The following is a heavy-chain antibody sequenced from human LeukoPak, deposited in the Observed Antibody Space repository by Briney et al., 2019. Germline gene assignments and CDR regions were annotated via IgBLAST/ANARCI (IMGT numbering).Heavy chain of an antibody. Sequence: AGGSLRLSCAASGFTLSSYGMHWVRQAPGKGLEWVTIISYDRSDKFYTDSVKGRFTISRDNSKNTLYLQMNSLRAEDTAVYYCARADSSGYQRQFDYWGQGTLVTVSS. J-gene: IGHJ4*02. V-gene: IGHV3-30*03. CDR3: ARADSSGYQRQFDY. D-gene: IGHD3-22*01. CDR1: GFTLSSYG. CDR2: ISYDRSDK.